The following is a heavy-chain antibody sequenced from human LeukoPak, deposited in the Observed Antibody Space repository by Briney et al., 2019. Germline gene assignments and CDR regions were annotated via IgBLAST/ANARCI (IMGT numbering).Heavy chain of an antibody. Sequence: PGRSLRLSCAASGFTFSSYAMHWVRQAPGKGLEWVALIWYDGNKKYFEDSVKGRFTISRDNSKNTLYLQMNSLRAEDTAVYYCARDPGYDPHYYFDYRGQGTLVTVSS. J-gene: IGHJ4*02. CDR1: GFTFSSYA. V-gene: IGHV3-33*01. CDR3: ARDPGYDPHYYFDY. D-gene: IGHD5-12*01. CDR2: IWYDGNKK.